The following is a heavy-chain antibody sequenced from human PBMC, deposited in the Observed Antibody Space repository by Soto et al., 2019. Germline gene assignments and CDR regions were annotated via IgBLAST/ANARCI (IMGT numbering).Heavy chain of an antibody. CDR2: IRGDGSST. CDR3: ASEIIAVMGAIRWFEP. V-gene: IGHV3-74*01. D-gene: IGHD6-19*01. Sequence: EVQLVESGGGLVQPGGSLRLSCVGSGFTFSSHWMHWVRQTPGKGPVWVSRIRGDGSSTAYAESVRGRFAISRDNAKKTLYLQMNNLRAEDSAVYFCASEIIAVMGAIRWFEPWGLGTQVTVSS. J-gene: IGHJ5*02. CDR1: GFTFSSHW.